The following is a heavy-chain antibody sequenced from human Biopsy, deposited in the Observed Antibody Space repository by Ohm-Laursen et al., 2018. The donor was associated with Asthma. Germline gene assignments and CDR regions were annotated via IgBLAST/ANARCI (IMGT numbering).Heavy chain of an antibody. CDR1: GYSLTDLS. D-gene: IGHD6-19*01. Sequence: SSVKVSCKISGYSLTDLSMHWVRQAPGQGLEWMGGHDHEEGGTVNARRFQGRVTMTEDTSTDTAYMELSSLSSDDTAVYYCARCQVGYSSGWSLLLKKIYYSGMDVWGQGTAVTVSS. CDR2: HDHEEGGT. J-gene: IGHJ6*02. CDR3: ARCQVGYSSGWSLLLKKIYYSGMDV. V-gene: IGHV1-24*01.